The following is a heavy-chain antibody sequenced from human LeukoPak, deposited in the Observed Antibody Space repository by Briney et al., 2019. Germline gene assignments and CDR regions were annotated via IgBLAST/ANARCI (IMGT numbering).Heavy chain of an antibody. CDR2: INPSGGST. V-gene: IGHV1-46*01. Sequence: ASVKVSCKASGYTFTSYYMHWVRQAPGQGLEWMGIINPSGGSTSYAQKFQGRVTMTRDMSTSTVYMELSSLRSEDTAVYYCARLQWLVLEEREFDYWGQGTLVTVSS. J-gene: IGHJ4*02. D-gene: IGHD6-19*01. CDR3: ARLQWLVLEEREFDY. CDR1: GYTFTSYY.